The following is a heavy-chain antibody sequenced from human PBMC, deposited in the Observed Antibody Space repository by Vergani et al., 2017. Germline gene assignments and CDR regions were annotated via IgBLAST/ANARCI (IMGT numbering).Heavy chain of an antibody. D-gene: IGHD3-10*01. Sequence: QVQLQESGPGLVKPSETLSLTCTVSGGSISSYYWSWIRQPPGKGLEWIWYIYYSGSTNYNPSLKSRVTISVDTSKNKFSLKLSSVTAADTAVYYCARGDGSGGYYNRASDYWDQGTLVTVSS. CDR1: GGSISSYY. CDR3: ARGDGSGGYYNRASDY. V-gene: IGHV4-59*01. J-gene: IGHJ4*02. CDR2: IYYSGST.